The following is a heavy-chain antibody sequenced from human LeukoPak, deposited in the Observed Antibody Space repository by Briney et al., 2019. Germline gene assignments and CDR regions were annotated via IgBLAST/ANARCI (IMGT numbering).Heavy chain of an antibody. V-gene: IGHV3-30*18. CDR2: ISYDGSNK. CDR3: AKEQRYSSSWSGYYYGMDV. J-gene: IGHJ6*02. D-gene: IGHD6-13*01. CDR1: GFTFSSYG. Sequence: GGSLRLSCAASGFTFSSYGMHWVRQAPGKGLEWVAVISYDGSNKYYADSVKGRFTISRDNSKNTLYLQMNSLRAGDTAVYYCAKEQRYSSSWSGYYYGMDVWGQGTTVTVSS.